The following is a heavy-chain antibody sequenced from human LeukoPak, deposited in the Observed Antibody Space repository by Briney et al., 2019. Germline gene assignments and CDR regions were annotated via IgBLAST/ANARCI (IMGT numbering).Heavy chain of an antibody. J-gene: IGHJ2*01. CDR1: GGSLNNDY. Sequence: SETLSLTCTVSGGSLNNDYFTWIRQPAGKGLEWIGRIHFGGTTNYNPSFGSRLTLSIDTSKKEISLRLTSVTAADTAVYYCARGSMVVVAATRRGWHFDLWGRGTLVTVSS. CDR2: IHFGGTT. CDR3: ARGSMVVVAATRRGWHFDL. V-gene: IGHV4-4*07. D-gene: IGHD2-15*01.